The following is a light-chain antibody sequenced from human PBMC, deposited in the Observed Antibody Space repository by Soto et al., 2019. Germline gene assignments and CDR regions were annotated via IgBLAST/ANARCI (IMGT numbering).Light chain of an antibody. V-gene: IGLV1-44*01. CDR1: SSNIGSNA. CDR2: NTN. J-gene: IGLJ2*01. CDR3: STWDDSRRDVG. Sequence: QSVLTQPPSASGTPGQRVTISCSGSSSNIGSNAVNWYQHLPGTAPKLLIYNTNQRPSGAPDRFSGSKSGTSASLAISGLQSEDEADYYWSTWDDSRRDVGFGGGSKLTVL.